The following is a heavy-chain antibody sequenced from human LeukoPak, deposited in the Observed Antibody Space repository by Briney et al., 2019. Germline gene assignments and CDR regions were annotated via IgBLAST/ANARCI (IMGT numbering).Heavy chain of an antibody. CDR3: ARGWVQLWHNSYYYMDV. V-gene: IGHV7-4-1*02. J-gene: IGHJ6*03. D-gene: IGHD5-18*01. CDR2: IDTNTGNP. Sequence: ASVKVSCKASGYTFITYDINWVRQATGQGLEWMGWIDTNTGNPTYAQGFTGRFVFSLDTSVSTAYLQISSLKAEDTAVYYCARGWVQLWHNSYYYMDVWGKGTTVTVSS. CDR1: GYTFITYD.